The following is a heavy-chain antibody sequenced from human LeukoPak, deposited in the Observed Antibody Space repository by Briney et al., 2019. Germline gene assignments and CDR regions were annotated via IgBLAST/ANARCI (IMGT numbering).Heavy chain of an antibody. V-gene: IGHV3-21*01. CDR2: ISSSSSYI. Sequence: GGSLRLSCEASGFTFSGYDMNWVRQAPGKGLEWVSSISSSSSYIYYADSVKGRFTISRDNAKNSPYLQMNSLRAEDTAVYYCARGDYDSSGYTTSWGQGTLVTVSS. CDR1: GFTFSGYD. CDR3: ARGDYDSSGYTTS. J-gene: IGHJ5*02. D-gene: IGHD3-22*01.